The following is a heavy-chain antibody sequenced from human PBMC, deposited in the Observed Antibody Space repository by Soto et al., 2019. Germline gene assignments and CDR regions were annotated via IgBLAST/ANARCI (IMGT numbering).Heavy chain of an antibody. CDR1: GFTFSDHY. CDR3: ARDRNGDYFDY. CDR2: TRNKANSYTT. Sequence: GGSLRLSCAASGFTFSDHYMDWVRQAPGKGLEWVGRTRNKANSYTTEYAASVKGRFTISRDDSKNSLYLQMNSLKTEDTAVYYCARDRNGDYFDYWGQGTLVTVSS. D-gene: IGHD4-17*01. V-gene: IGHV3-72*01. J-gene: IGHJ4*02.